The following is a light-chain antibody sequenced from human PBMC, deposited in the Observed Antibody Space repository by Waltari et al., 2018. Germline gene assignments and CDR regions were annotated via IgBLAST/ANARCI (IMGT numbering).Light chain of an antibody. V-gene: IGLV2-23*01. J-gene: IGLJ3*02. CDR3: CSYAGSSSPRL. Sequence: QSALTQPASVSGSPGQSITISCTGSSRDVGHFNLVSCYQLHPGKAPKLLIFEATKRPSGISYHFSGSKSGNTASLTISGLQAEDEADYFCCSYAGSSSPRLFGGGTKLSVL. CDR1: SRDVGHFNL. CDR2: EAT.